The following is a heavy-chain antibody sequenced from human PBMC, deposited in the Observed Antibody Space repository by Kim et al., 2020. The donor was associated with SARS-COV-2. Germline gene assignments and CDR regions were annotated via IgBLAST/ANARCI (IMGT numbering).Heavy chain of an antibody. D-gene: IGHD3-16*02. CDR3: ARDRGMGYDYVWGSYRYPEGAFDI. CDR2: IIPILGIA. CDR1: GGTFSSYA. Sequence: SVKVSCKASGGTFSSYAISWVRQAPGQGLEWMGRIIPILGIANYAQKFQGRVTITADKSTSTAYMELSSLRSEDTAVYYCARDRGMGYDYVWGSYRYPEGAFDIWGQGTMVTVSS. J-gene: IGHJ3*02. V-gene: IGHV1-69*04.